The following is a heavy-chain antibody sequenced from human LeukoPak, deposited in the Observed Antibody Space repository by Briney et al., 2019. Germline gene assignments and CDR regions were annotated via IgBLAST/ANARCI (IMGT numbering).Heavy chain of an antibody. V-gene: IGHV3-33*01. J-gene: IGHJ4*02. Sequence: GGSLRLSCTASGFTFRNYGMQWVRRAPGKGLEWVAIIWYDGSNKNYADSVKGRFTISRDNSKNTLYLQMNSLRAEDTAVYYCATVRGCGGDCYYLDYWGQGTLVTVSS. CDR1: GFTFRNYG. CDR2: IWYDGSNK. CDR3: ATVRGCGGDCYYLDY. D-gene: IGHD2-21*02.